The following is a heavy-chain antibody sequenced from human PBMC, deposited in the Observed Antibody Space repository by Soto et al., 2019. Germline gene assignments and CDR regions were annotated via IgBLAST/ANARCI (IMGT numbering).Heavy chain of an antibody. CDR3: AREAVAGTLHHDAFDI. Sequence: GGSLRLSCAASGFTFSSYAMSWVRQAPGKGLEWVSAISGSGGSTYYADSVKGRFTISRDNSKNTLYLQMNSLRAEDTAVYYCAREAVAGTLHHDAFDIWGQGTMVTVSS. D-gene: IGHD6-19*01. V-gene: IGHV3-23*01. J-gene: IGHJ3*02. CDR1: GFTFSSYA. CDR2: ISGSGGST.